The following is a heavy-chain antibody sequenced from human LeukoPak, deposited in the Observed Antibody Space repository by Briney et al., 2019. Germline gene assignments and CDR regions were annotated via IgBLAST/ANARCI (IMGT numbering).Heavy chain of an antibody. D-gene: IGHD3-10*01. J-gene: IGHJ4*02. CDR2: ISYDGRDK. CDR3: ASGSGNTDY. Sequence: GGSLRHSCAASGFTFSSYAMHWVRQAPGKGLEWVAVISYDGRDKYYADSVKGRFTISRDNSKNTLYLQMNSLRAEDTAVYYCASGSGNTDYWGQGTLVTVSS. CDR1: GFTFSSYA. V-gene: IGHV3-30*04.